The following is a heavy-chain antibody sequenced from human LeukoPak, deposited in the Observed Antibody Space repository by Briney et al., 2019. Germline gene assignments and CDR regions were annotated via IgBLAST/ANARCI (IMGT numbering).Heavy chain of an antibody. CDR1: GYTFTGYY. CDR2: INPNSGGT. D-gene: IGHD3-22*01. J-gene: IGHJ4*02. V-gene: IGHV1-2*02. Sequence: GASVKVSCKASGYTFTGYYMHWVRQAPGQGLEWMGWINPNSGGTNYAQKFQGRVTMTRDTSISTAYMELSRLRSDDTAVYYCARVADYYDSSGYLVYWGQGTLVTVSS. CDR3: ARVADYYDSSGYLVY.